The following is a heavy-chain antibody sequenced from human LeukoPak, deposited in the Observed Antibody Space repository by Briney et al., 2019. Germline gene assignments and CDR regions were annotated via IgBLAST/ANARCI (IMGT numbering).Heavy chain of an antibody. V-gene: IGHV3-9*01. CDR2: ISWNSGSI. D-gene: IGHD3-10*01. CDR1: GFTFYEYA. J-gene: IGHJ4*02. CDR3: AKDYGSGSRSPIFDY. Sequence: PGRSLRLSCAASGFTFYEYAMRWVRHAPGKGLGWVSGISWNSGSIGYADSVKGRFTISRDNAKNSLYLQMNSLRAEDTALYYCAKDYGSGSRSPIFDYWGQGTLVTVSS.